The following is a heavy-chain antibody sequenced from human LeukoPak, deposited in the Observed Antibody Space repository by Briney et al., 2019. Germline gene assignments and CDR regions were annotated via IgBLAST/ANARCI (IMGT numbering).Heavy chain of an antibody. Sequence: GGSLRLSCVVSGFTLSSRWMMWVRQAPGEGLEWMTNINRDGSEKNYVDSVKGRFTISRDNSKNTLYLQMNSLRAEDTAVYYCARAGVVVPAAIYYYYGMDVWGQGTTVTVSS. CDR1: GFTLSSRW. CDR3: ARAGVVVPAAIYYYYGMDV. D-gene: IGHD2-2*01. V-gene: IGHV3-7*01. J-gene: IGHJ6*02. CDR2: INRDGSEK.